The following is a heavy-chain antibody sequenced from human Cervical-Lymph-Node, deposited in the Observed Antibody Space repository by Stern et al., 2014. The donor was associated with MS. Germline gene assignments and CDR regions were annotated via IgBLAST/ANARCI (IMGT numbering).Heavy chain of an antibody. CDR1: GG. CDR2: VIPFVGTP. J-gene: IGHJ5*02. Sequence: DQLVESGAEVKKPGSSVKVSCKSSGGISWVRQAPGQGLEWMGGVIPFVGTPNYAQKFQGRVTITADTSTNTTYLHLSRLTYGDTAVYYCARGSGDNWFGPWGQGTLVTVSS. D-gene: IGHD3-10*01. CDR3: ARGSGDNWFGP. V-gene: IGHV1-69*06.